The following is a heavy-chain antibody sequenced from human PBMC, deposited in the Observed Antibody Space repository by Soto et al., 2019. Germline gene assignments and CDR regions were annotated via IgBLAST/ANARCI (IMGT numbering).Heavy chain of an antibody. CDR2: IYTSGST. CDR1: GGSISSYY. J-gene: IGHJ6*02. V-gene: IGHV4-4*07. CDR3: ARAQIVERYFAYYYYGMDV. Sequence: PSETLSLTCTVSGGSISSYYWSWIRQPAGKGLEWIGRIYTSGSTNYNPSLKSRVTMSVDTSKNQFSLKLSSVTAADTAVYYCARAQIVERYFAYYYYGMDVWGQGTTVTVSS. D-gene: IGHD3-9*01.